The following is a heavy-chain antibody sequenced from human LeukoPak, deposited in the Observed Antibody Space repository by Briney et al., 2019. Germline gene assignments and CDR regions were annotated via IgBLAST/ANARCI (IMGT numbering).Heavy chain of an antibody. CDR2: ISYDGSNK. V-gene: IGHV3-30-3*01. CDR3: ARDSFLGGVATTPWSMDV. CDR1: GFTFSSCA. J-gene: IGHJ6*02. Sequence: GRSLRLSCAASGFTFSSCAMHWVRQAPGKGLEWVAVISYDGSNKYYADSVKGRFTISRDNSKNTLYLQMNSLRAEDTAVYYCARDSFLGGVATTPWSMDVWGQGTTVTVSS. D-gene: IGHD5-12*01.